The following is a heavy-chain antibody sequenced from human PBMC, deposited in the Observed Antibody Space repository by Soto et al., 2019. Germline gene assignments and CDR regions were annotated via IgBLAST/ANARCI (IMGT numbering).Heavy chain of an antibody. Sequence: GASVKVSCKASGYTFTNYYIHWFRQAPGQGLEWLGILRPTTGNTQYAQRFQGRVTMTRDTSTGTVYMEMTSLTSADTAMYYCAREPNESFYFDYWGQGPLVTVSS. J-gene: IGHJ4*02. CDR3: AREPNESFYFDY. CDR1: GYTFTNYY. D-gene: IGHD3-10*01. CDR2: LRPTTGNT. V-gene: IGHV1-46*01.